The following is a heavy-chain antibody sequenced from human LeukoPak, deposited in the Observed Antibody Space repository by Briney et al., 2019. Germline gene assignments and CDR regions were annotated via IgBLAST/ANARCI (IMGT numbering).Heavy chain of an antibody. CDR1: GFTFSNFE. CDR2: IDFSGVTI. CDR3: AKGVRNAFGLNYYYYMDV. J-gene: IGHJ6*03. Sequence: PGGSLRLSCAASGFTFSNFEMNWVRQAPGKGLEWVSYIDFSGVTINYADSVKGRFTISRDNSKNTLYLQMNSLRAEDTAVYYCAKGVRNAFGLNYYYYMDVWGKGTTVTVSS. D-gene: IGHD3-10*01. V-gene: IGHV3-48*03.